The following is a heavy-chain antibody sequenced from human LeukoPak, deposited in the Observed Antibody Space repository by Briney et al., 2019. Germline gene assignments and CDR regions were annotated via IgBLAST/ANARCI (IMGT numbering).Heavy chain of an antibody. J-gene: IGHJ6*02. D-gene: IGHD5-18*01. Sequence: GGSLRLSCAASGFTFSGYEMNWVRQAPGKGLEWVSYISSSGSTIYYADSVKGRFTISRDNAKNSLYLQMNSLRAEDTAVYYCARDGYSYGYTWYYYYGMDVWGQGTTVTVSS. CDR3: ARDGYSYGYTWYYYYGMDV. V-gene: IGHV3-48*03. CDR1: GFTFSGYE. CDR2: ISSSGSTI.